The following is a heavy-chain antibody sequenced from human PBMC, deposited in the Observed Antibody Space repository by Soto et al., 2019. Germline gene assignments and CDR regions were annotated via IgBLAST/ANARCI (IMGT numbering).Heavy chain of an antibody. CDR3: ASLRVVIRRFYYYGMDV. CDR1: GGSISSYY. CDR2: IYYSGST. J-gene: IGHJ6*02. Sequence: ETLSLTCTVSGGSISSYYWSWIRQPPGKGLEWIGYIYYSGSTYYNPSLKSRVTISVDTSKNQFSLKLSSVTAADTAVYYCASLRVVIRRFYYYGMDVWGQGTTVTV. V-gene: IGHV4-59*08. D-gene: IGHD3-3*01.